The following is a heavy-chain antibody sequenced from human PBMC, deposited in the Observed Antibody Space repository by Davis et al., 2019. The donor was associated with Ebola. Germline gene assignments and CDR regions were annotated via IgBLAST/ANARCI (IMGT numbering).Heavy chain of an antibody. CDR2: IYSGGST. V-gene: IGHV3-53*04. D-gene: IGHD4-23*01. Sequence: PGGSLRLSCVVSGFTVDNTYMTWVRQAPGKVLEWVSLIYSGGSTYYADSVQGRFTISRHNSQNTLFLQMNGLRTEDTAVYYCAKGRDSGGFDFFDSWGQGTLVAVSS. CDR1: GFTVDNTY. J-gene: IGHJ4*02. CDR3: AKGRDSGGFDFFDS.